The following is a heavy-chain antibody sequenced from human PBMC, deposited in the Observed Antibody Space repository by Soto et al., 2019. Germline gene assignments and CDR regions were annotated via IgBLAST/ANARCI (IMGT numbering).Heavy chain of an antibody. J-gene: IGHJ4*02. CDR1: GGSFSGYY. V-gene: IGHV4-34*01. D-gene: IGHD3-3*01. Sequence: QVHLQQWGAGLLKPSETLSLTCAVYGGSFSGYYWSWIRQPPGKGLEWIGEINHSGSTNYNPSLESRITISVDTSKNQFSLKLSSGTAADTAVYYCASPYYDFWSGPPWGTQKYYFDFWGQGTLVTVSS. CDR3: ASPYYDFWSGPPWGTQKYYFDF. CDR2: INHSGST.